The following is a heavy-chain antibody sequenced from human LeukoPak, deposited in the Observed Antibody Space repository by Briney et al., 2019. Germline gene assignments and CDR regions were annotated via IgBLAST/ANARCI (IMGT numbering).Heavy chain of an antibody. CDR2: IYYSGST. CDR3: AREVYYYGSGSYTDQ. J-gene: IGHJ4*02. D-gene: IGHD3-10*01. CDR1: GGSISNSDYY. V-gene: IGHV4-39*02. Sequence: SETLSLTCTVSGGSISNSDYYWAWIRQSPGKGLEWIGSIYYSGSTYYNPSLKSRVTISVDTSKNQFSLKLSFVTAADTAVYFCAREVYYYGSGSYTDQWGQGSLVTVSS.